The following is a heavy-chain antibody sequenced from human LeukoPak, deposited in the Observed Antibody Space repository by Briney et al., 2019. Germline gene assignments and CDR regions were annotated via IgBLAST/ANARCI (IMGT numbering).Heavy chain of an antibody. CDR2: INHSGST. CDR3: ARLYPIPAGAG. J-gene: IGHJ4*02. D-gene: IGHD2-8*01. V-gene: IGHV4-34*01. CDR1: GGSFSGYY. Sequence: SETLSLTCAVYGGSFSGYYWSWIRQPPGKGLEWIGEINHSGSTNYNPSLKSRVTISVDTSKNQFSLKLSSVTAADTAVYYCARLYPIPAGAGWGQGTLVTVSS.